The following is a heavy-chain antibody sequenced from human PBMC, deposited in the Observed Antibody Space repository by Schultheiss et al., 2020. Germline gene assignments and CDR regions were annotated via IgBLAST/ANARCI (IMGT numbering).Heavy chain of an antibody. J-gene: IGHJ6*02. Sequence: SETLSLTCTVSGGSISSYYWSWIRQPPGKGLEWIGYIFYNGGTTYNPSLKSRVTISVDTSKNQFSLNLSYVTAADTAVYYCARPLVRSVWGVIVYGMDVWGQGTTVTVSS. D-gene: IGHD3-10*01. CDR3: ARPLVRSVWGVIVYGMDV. V-gene: IGHV4-59*08. CDR2: IFYNGGT. CDR1: GGSISSYY.